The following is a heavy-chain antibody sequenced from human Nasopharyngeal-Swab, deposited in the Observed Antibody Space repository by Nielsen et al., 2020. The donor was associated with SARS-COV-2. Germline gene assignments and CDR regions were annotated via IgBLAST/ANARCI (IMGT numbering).Heavy chain of an antibody. J-gene: IGHJ3*02. V-gene: IGHV4-34*01. D-gene: IGHD4-23*01. CDR1: GGSFSGYY. Sequence: SETLSLTCAVYGGSFSGYYWSWIRQPPGKGLEWIGEINHSGSINYNPSLKSRVTISVDTSKNQFSLKLSSVTAADTAVYYCASMTTVDLLAFDIWGQGTMVTVSS. CDR2: INHSGSI. CDR3: ASMTTVDLLAFDI.